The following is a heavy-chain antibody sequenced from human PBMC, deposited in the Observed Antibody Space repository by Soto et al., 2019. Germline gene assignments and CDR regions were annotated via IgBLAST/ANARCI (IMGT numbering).Heavy chain of an antibody. J-gene: IGHJ4*02. Sequence: QLQLQESGPGLVKPSETLSLTCTVSGGSISSSSYYWGWIRQPPGKGLEWIGSIYYSGSTYYNPSLKIRVTISVDTSKNQFSLKLSSVTAADTAVYYCARQGGYDILTGYPRPFDYWGQGTLVTVSS. V-gene: IGHV4-39*01. CDR2: IYYSGST. CDR1: GGSISSSSYY. D-gene: IGHD3-9*01. CDR3: ARQGGYDILTGYPRPFDY.